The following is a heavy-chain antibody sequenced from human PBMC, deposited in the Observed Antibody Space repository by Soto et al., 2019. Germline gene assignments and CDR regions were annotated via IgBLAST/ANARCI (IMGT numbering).Heavy chain of an antibody. CDR1: GFTFSSYA. CDR3: AKVGEITMIVVVSFDY. V-gene: IGHV3-23*01. J-gene: IGHJ4*02. CDR2: ISGSGGST. D-gene: IGHD3-22*01. Sequence: GSLRLSCAASGFTFSSYAMSWVRQAPGKGLEWVSAISGSGGSTYYADSVKGRFTISRDNSKNTLYLQMNSLRAEDTAVYYCAKVGEITMIVVVSFDYWGQGTLVTVSS.